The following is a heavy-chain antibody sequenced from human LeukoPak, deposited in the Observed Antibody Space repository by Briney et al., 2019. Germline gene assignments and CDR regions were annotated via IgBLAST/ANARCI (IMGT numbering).Heavy chain of an antibody. D-gene: IGHD4-17*01. Sequence: GGSLRLSCAASGFTVRGNYMTWVHQVSGKGLEWVSVIYSGGSTYYTDSVQGRFSISRDNSQNTLYLQMNSLRAEDTAVYYCAAPLTVIPYWGQGTLVTVSS. CDR1: GFTVRGNY. CDR3: AAPLTVIPY. V-gene: IGHV3-66*01. J-gene: IGHJ4*02. CDR2: IYSGGST.